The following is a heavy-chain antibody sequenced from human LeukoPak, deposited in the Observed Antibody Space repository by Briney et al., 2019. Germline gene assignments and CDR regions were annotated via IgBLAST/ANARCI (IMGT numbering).Heavy chain of an antibody. V-gene: IGHV1-46*01. CDR2: INPSGGST. CDR3: ARVLGGLAFRTFDY. CDR1: GYTFTRHY. Sequence: SVKVSCKASGYTFTRHYMHWVRQAPGQGLEWMGIINPSGGSTIYAQKFQGRVTMTRDTSTSTVYMELSSLRSEDTAVYYCARVLGGLAFRTFDYWGQGTLVTVSS. D-gene: IGHD3-16*01. J-gene: IGHJ4*02.